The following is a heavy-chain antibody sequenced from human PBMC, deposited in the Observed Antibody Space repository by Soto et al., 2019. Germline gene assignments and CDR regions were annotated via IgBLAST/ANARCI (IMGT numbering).Heavy chain of an antibody. CDR3: ARDSGYGNYYYYYGMDV. Sequence: ACSDTFNSSGISSSRQNPGQWLEWMGWISAYNGNTNYAQKLQGRVTMTTDTSTSTAYMELRSLRSDDTAVYYCARDSGYGNYYYYYGMDVWGQGTTVPVSS. J-gene: IGHJ6*02. V-gene: IGHV1-18*01. CDR1: SDTFNSSG. CDR2: ISAYNGNT. D-gene: IGHD5-12*01.